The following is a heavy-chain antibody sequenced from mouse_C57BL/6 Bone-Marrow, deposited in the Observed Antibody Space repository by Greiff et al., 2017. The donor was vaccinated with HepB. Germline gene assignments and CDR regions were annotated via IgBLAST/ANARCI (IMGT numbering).Heavy chain of an antibody. J-gene: IGHJ2*01. CDR3: ARLGGDY. CDR2: IYPGSGNT. V-gene: IGHV1-66*01. CDR1: GYSFTSYY. Sequence: LVEPGASVKISCKASGYSFTSYYIHWVKQRPGQGLEWIGWIYPGSGNTKYNEKFKGKATLTADTSSSTAYMQLSSLTSEDSAVYYCARLGGDYWGQGTTLTVSS.